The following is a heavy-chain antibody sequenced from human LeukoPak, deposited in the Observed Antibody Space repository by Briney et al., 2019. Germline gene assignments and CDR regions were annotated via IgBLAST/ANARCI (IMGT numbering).Heavy chain of an antibody. CDR3: ARDNSVGDNAWWFDP. D-gene: IGHD1-26*01. J-gene: IGHJ5*02. V-gene: IGHV1-8*01. CDR2: MNPNSGNT. Sequence: ASVKVSCKASGYTFTSYDINWVRQATGQGLEWMGWMNPNSGNTGYAQKFQGRVTMTRDMSTSTDYMELSSLRSEDTAIYYCARDNSVGDNAWWFDPWGQGTLVTVSS. CDR1: GYTFTSYD.